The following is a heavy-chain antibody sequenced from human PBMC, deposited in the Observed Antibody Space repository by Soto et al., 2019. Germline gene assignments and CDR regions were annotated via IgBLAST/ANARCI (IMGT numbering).Heavy chain of an antibody. CDR3: ARGLKNYYGMDV. V-gene: IGHV3-74*01. CDR1: GFTFSTYW. J-gene: IGHJ6*02. Sequence: EVQLVESGGGLVQPGGSLRLSCAASGFTFSTYWIHWVRQIPGKGLEWVSRVKSDGSNYYADPVKGRFTISRDNAWNTVYLQMNRLRAEDTALYFCARGLKNYYGMDVWGQGTTVTVSS. CDR2: VKSDGSN.